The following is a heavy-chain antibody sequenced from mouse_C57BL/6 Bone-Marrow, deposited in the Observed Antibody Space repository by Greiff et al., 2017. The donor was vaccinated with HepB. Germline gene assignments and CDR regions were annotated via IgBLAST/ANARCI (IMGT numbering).Heavy chain of an antibody. CDR1: GYTFTSYG. Sequence: QVQLKESGAELARPGASVKLSCKASGYTFTSYGISWVKQRTGQGLEWIGEIYPRSGNTYYNEKFKGKATLTADKSSSTAYMELRSLTSEDSAVYFCARRSSYVGYFDVWGTGTTVTVSS. V-gene: IGHV1-81*01. CDR3: ARRSSYVGYFDV. D-gene: IGHD1-1*01. J-gene: IGHJ1*03. CDR2: IYPRSGNT.